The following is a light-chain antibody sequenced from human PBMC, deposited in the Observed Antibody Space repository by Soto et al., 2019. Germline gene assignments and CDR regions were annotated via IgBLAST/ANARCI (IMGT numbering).Light chain of an antibody. V-gene: IGLV2-23*02. CDR1: SSDVGSYNL. J-gene: IGLJ1*01. Sequence: QSVLTQPPSVSGSPGQSIAISCTGTSSDVGSYNLVSWYQQHPGKAPKLMIYEVSKRPSGVSDRFSGCKSGNTASLTISGLQAEDEADYYCCSYAGDPYVFGTGTKLTVL. CDR3: CSYAGDPYV. CDR2: EVS.